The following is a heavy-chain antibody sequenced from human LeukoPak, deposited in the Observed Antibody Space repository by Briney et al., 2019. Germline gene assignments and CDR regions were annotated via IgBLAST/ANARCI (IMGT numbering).Heavy chain of an antibody. Sequence: GGSLRLSCAASGFTISSYGMHWVRQAPGKGLEWVAFIRYDGSNKYYADSVKGRFTVSRDNSKNTLFLQMNSLRAEDTAVYYCAKVSNYDSTYWGQGTLVTVSS. D-gene: IGHD3-22*01. V-gene: IGHV3-30*02. CDR1: GFTISSYG. CDR2: IRYDGSNK. CDR3: AKVSNYDSTY. J-gene: IGHJ4*02.